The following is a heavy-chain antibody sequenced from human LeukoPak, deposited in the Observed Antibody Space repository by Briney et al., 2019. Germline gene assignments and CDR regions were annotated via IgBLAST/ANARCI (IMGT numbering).Heavy chain of an antibody. CDR1: GFTFSSYA. Sequence: GGSLRLSCAASGFTFSSYAMPWVRQAPGKGLEYVSNISSNGGSTYYANSVKGRFTISRDNSKNTLYLQMGSLRAEDMAVYYCARDRHTAMVHAVYYYYGMDVWGQGTTVTVSS. CDR2: ISSNGGST. D-gene: IGHD5-18*01. J-gene: IGHJ6*02. V-gene: IGHV3-64*01. CDR3: ARDRHTAMVHAVYYYYGMDV.